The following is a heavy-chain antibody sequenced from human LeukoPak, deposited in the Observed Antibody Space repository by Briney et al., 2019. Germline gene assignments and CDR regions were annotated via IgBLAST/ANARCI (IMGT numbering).Heavy chain of an antibody. Sequence: ASVKVSCKASGYTFTSYDINWVRQATGQGLEWMGWMNPNSGNTGYAQKFQGRVTITRNTSISTAYMELSSLRSEDTAVYYCARRPNYWSGPTRDYYYYYMDVWGKGTTVTVSS. J-gene: IGHJ6*03. CDR3: ARRPNYWSGPTRDYYYYYMDV. CDR1: GYTFTSYD. D-gene: IGHD3-3*01. V-gene: IGHV1-8*03. CDR2: MNPNSGNT.